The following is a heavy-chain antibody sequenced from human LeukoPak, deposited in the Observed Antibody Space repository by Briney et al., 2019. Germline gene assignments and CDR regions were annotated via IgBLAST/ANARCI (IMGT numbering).Heavy chain of an antibody. V-gene: IGHV4-31*03. CDR3: ARDRSGLYYFDY. CDR2: MYYSGSS. CDR1: GGSISGGGYF. D-gene: IGHD5-12*01. J-gene: IGHJ4*02. Sequence: SQTLSLTCIVSGGSISGGGYFWSWIRQHPGRGLEWIGYMYYSGSSYYNPSLKSRVTISVDTSKNQFSLKLSSVTAADTAVYYCARDRSGLYYFDYWGQGTLVTVSS.